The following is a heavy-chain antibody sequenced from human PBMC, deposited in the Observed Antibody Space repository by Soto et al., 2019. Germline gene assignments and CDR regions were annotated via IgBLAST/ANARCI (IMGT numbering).Heavy chain of an antibody. CDR3: ARWRYLDY. Sequence: GWCLTLSRTTSGFSFASFAVSWFRQAPGKGLEWVATISGSDGKTYYADSVKGRFSISRDTSRNTLYLQMNSLRADDTAIDFCARWRYLDYWGQGTRVTVSP. J-gene: IGHJ4*02. V-gene: IGHV3-23*01. D-gene: IGHD2-15*01. CDR1: GFSFASFA. CDR2: ISGSDGKT.